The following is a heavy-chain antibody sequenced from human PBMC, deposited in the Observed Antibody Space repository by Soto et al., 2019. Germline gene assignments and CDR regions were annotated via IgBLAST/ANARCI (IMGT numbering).Heavy chain of an antibody. CDR1: GASINSSY. V-gene: IGHV4-59*01. D-gene: IGHD3-22*01. CDR2: VYYTGST. CDR3: ARGYYETGSGHTNPFDI. J-gene: IGHJ3*02. Sequence: SETLSLTCTVSGASINSSYWSWIRQSPEKGLEWIGYVYYTGSTNYNPSLKSRVTISLDTSRNQFSLKLNSVTAADTPVYFCARGYYETGSGHTNPFDIWGQGTMVTVSS.